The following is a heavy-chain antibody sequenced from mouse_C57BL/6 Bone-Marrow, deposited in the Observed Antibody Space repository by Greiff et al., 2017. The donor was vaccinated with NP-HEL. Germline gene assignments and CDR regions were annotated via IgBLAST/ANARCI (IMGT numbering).Heavy chain of an antibody. V-gene: IGHV1-5*01. J-gene: IGHJ4*01. CDR3: TYGNYYYAMDY. CDR1: GYTFTSYW. Sequence: EVKLQESGTVLARPGASVKMSCKTSGYTFTSYWMHWVKQRPGQGLEWIGTIYPGNSDTSYNQKFKGRATLTAVTSASAAYMELSSLTNEDSAVYYCTYGNYYYAMDYWGQGTSVTVSS. CDR2: IYPGNSDT. D-gene: IGHD2-1*01.